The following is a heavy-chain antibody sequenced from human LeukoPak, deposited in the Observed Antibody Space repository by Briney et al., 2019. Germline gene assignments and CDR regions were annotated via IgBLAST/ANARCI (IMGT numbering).Heavy chain of an antibody. D-gene: IGHD5-18*01. CDR3: ARRDRYSSGQFDH. V-gene: IGHV4-39*02. CDR2: IHYTGDT. Sequence: SETLSLTCAVYGGSFSGYYWGWIRQSPGKGLEWIGSIHYTGDTYYNPSLKNRVTVSIDTSQNHFSLKVNSVTATDTAVYYCARRDRYSSGQFDHWGQGTLVTVSS. CDR1: GGSFSGYY. J-gene: IGHJ4*02.